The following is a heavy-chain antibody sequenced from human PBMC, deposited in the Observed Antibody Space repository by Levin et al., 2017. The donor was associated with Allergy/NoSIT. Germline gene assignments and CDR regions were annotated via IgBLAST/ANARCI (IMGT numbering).Heavy chain of an antibody. V-gene: IGHV1-8*01. D-gene: IGHD2-2*02. Sequence: GESLKISCKASGYTFTSYDINWVRQAPGQGLEWMGWMNPDSGDTGYAQNFQGRVTMTRDTSISTAYLELSGLRSEDTAVYYCARGSYNSYYYGVDVWGQGTTVSVSS. J-gene: IGHJ6*02. CDR3: ARGSYNSYYYGVDV. CDR1: GYTFTSYD. CDR2: MNPDSGDT.